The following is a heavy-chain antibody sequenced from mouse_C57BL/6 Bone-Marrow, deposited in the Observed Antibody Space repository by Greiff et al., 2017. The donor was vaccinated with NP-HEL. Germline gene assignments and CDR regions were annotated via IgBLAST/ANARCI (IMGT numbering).Heavy chain of an antibody. CDR2: ISYDGSN. J-gene: IGHJ2*01. CDR1: GYSITSGYY. CDR3: AREAYYGSSPYYFDY. V-gene: IGHV3-6*01. Sequence: DVKLVESGPGLVKPSQSLSLTCSVTGYSITSGYYWNWIRQFPGNKLEWMGYISYDGSNNYNPSLKNRISITRDTSKNQFFLKLNSVTTEDTATYYCAREAYYGSSPYYFDYWGQGTTFTVSS. D-gene: IGHD1-1*01.